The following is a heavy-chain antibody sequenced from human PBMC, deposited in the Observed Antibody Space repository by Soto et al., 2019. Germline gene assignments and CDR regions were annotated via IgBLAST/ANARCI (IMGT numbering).Heavy chain of an antibody. CDR2: ISSSGNT. V-gene: IGHV4-59*01. D-gene: IGHD2-21*02. Sequence: SETLSLTCTVSGGSITNFYWSWIRQPPGKGLEWIGYISSSGNTNYNPSLKSRVSISVDPSTNQFSLTLTSVTAADTAVDYCARAPMVLTRSYFDSWGQGTPVTVSS. CDR3: ARAPMVLTRSYFDS. J-gene: IGHJ4*02. CDR1: GGSITNFY.